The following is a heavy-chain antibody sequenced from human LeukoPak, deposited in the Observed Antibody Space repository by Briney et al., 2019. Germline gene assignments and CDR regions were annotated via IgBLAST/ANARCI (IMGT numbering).Heavy chain of an antibody. J-gene: IGHJ4*02. D-gene: IGHD5-12*01. CDR1: GGSFSGYY. CDR3: ARGYSGYDPYFDY. CDR2: INHSGST. Sequence: KPSETLSLTFAVYGGSFSGYYWSSIRQPPGKGLELVGEINHSGSTNYNPSLKSRVTIPVDPSKHQFFLKLSSVTAADTAVYYCARGYSGYDPYFDYWGEGTLVTASS. V-gene: IGHV4-34*01.